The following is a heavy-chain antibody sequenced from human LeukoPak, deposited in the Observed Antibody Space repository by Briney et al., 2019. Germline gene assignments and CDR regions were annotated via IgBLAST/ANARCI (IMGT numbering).Heavy chain of an antibody. V-gene: IGHV4-39*01. D-gene: IGHD3-22*01. J-gene: IGHJ4*02. CDR3: ARMMFYDGSAAED. CDR2: IFYNGRT. Sequence: SETLSLTCAVSGTSFSSYYWGWIRQPPGKGLEWIGSIFYNGRTHYNPPLKSRVTMSVDTSENQFSLTVSSVTAADTAIYYCARMMFYDGSAAEDWGQGTLVTVSS. CDR1: GTSFSSYY.